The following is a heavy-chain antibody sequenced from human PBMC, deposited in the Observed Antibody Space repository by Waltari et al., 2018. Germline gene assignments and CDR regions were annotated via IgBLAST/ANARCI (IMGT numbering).Heavy chain of an antibody. CDR2: INHMGST. V-gene: IGHV4-34*01. D-gene: IGHD3-22*01. J-gene: IGHJ2*01. CDR3: ARFYNGHDSSGSRRFWYFDL. Sequence: QVQLQQWGAGLLKPSETLSLTCAVYGGSFSGYYWSWIRQPPGKGLEWIWEINHMGSTNYHPSLKSRVTRSVYTSKNQFSLKLGSVTAADTAVYYCARFYNGHDSSGSRRFWYFDLWGRGTLVTVSS. CDR1: GGSFSGYY.